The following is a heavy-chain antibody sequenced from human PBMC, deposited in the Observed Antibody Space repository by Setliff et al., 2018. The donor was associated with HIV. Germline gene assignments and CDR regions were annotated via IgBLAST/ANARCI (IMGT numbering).Heavy chain of an antibody. CDR2: VNPSDGST. D-gene: IGHD4-4*01. CDR3: ARTSSALTTRGEYYFDY. J-gene: IGHJ4*02. V-gene: IGHV1-46*01. CDR1: GYTFTNYF. Sequence: GASVKVSCKASGYTFTNYFIHWVRQAPGQGLEWMEIVNPSDGSTSNSQKFQGRVTMTRDTSTSTVYMEVNSQRSEDTAVYFCARTSSALTTRGEYYFDYWGQGTLVTVSS.